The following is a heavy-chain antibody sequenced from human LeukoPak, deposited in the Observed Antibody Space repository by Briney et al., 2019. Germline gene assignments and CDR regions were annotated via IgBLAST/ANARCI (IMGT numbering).Heavy chain of an antibody. Sequence: PSQTLSLTCTVSGGSISSGDFYWSWIRQPPGKGLEWIGYIYYSGNTYYNPSLKRRVTISVDTSKNQFSLKLSSVTAADTAVYYCARTIAIFGALGYFDYWGQGTLVTVSS. CDR2: IYYSGNT. CDR3: ARTIAIFGALGYFDY. D-gene: IGHD3-3*01. V-gene: IGHV4-30-4*01. J-gene: IGHJ4*02. CDR1: GGSISSGDFY.